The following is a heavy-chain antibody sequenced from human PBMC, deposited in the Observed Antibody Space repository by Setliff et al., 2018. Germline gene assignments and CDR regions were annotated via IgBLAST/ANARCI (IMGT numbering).Heavy chain of an antibody. Sequence: GASVKVSCKASGYSFTNYDINWVRQATGQGLEWMGWINPNSGNTDYAQKFQGRVTMTTNTSTTIAYMELSSLRSDDTAVYYCARVRAMTYGAFDIWGQGTMVTVSS. CDR2: INPNSGNT. V-gene: IGHV1-8*02. CDR3: ARVRAMTYGAFDI. CDR1: GYSFTNYD. J-gene: IGHJ3*02. D-gene: IGHD2-2*01.